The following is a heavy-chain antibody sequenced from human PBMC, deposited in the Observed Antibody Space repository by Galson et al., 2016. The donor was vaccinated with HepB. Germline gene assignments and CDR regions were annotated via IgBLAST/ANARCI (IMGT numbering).Heavy chain of an antibody. D-gene: IGHD2-21*02. Sequence: QSGAEVKKPGESLTISCKGSGYTFTNYWITWLRQMPGKGLEWMGRIDPSDSYNNYSPSFEGHVTISVDETNTTAFLRWSSLKASDTAIYYCTRGFCEGTDCYTNLFDSWGQGTLVTVSS. CDR2: IDPSDSYN. J-gene: IGHJ5*01. CDR1: GYTFTNYW. V-gene: IGHV5-10-1*01. CDR3: TRGFCEGTDCYTNLFDS.